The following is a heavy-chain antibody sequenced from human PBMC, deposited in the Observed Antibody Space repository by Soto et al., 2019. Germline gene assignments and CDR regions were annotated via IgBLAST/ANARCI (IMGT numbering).Heavy chain of an antibody. CDR1: GGSIGGYA. Sequence: SETLSLTCAVYGGSIGGYAWSWIRQPPGKGLEWIGEINHSGNTNYNPSLKSRVTISIDTSKNQFSLKLSSVTAADTAVYYCAKGPEVFIVVVPAARIFDYWGQGTLVTVSS. V-gene: IGHV4-34*01. CDR3: AKGPEVFIVVVPAARIFDY. CDR2: INHSGNT. D-gene: IGHD2-2*01. J-gene: IGHJ4*02.